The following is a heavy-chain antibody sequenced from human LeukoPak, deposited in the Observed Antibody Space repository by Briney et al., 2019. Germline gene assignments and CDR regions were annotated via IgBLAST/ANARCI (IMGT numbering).Heavy chain of an antibody. CDR1: GGSFSGYY. CDR2: INHSGST. D-gene: IGHD2-2*01. V-gene: IGHV4-34*01. CDR3: ARGPEDIVVVPAARTDAFDI. Sequence: SETVSLTCAGYGGSFSGYYWSWIRQPPGKGLEWIGEINHSGSTNYNPSLKSRVTISVDTSKNQFSLKLSSVTAADTAVYYCARGPEDIVVVPAARTDAFDIWGQGTMVTVSS. J-gene: IGHJ3*02.